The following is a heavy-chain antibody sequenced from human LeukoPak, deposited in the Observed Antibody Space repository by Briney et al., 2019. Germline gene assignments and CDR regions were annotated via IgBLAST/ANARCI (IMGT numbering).Heavy chain of an antibody. CDR2: VYYSGTT. CDR3: ATSLYGDYEADY. V-gene: IGHV4-59*11. D-gene: IGHD5-12*01. Sequence: PSETLSLTGSISGGSNKSHYYTWIRQPPGKGLEWIGYVYYSGTTSYNPSLESRVSISDDTSKNQVFLWLTSVTAADTAVYFCATSLYGDYEADYWGPGILVTVSS. J-gene: IGHJ4*02. CDR1: GGSNKSHY.